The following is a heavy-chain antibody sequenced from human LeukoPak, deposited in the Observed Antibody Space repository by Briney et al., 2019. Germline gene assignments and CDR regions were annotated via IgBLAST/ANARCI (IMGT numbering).Heavy chain of an antibody. CDR3: ARGYSYGRNWYFDL. D-gene: IGHD5-18*01. J-gene: IGHJ2*01. V-gene: IGHV3-20*04. CDR2: INWNGGST. Sequence: PGGSLRLSCAASRFTFSSYSMNWVRRAPGKGLEWVSGINWNGGSTGYIDSVRGRFTISRDNANNSLYLQMNSLRAEDTALYYCARGYSYGRNWYFDLWGRGTLVTVSS. CDR1: RFTFSSYS.